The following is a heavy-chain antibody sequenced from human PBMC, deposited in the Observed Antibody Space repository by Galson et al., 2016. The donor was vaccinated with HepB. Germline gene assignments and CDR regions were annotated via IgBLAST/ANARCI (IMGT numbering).Heavy chain of an antibody. CDR2: MSPGDSDA. D-gene: IGHD2-21*02. V-gene: IGHV5-51*01. CDR3: ARHAIGGHIVVVTAPFDS. J-gene: IGHJ4*02. CDR1: GYTFTNFW. Sequence: QSGAEVKKPGESLKISCRASGYTFTNFWIGWVRQMPGKDLEWVGIMSPGDSDARYSPSFQGQVTMSADKSISTAYLRWSSLKASDTAIYYCARHAIGGHIVVVTAPFDSWGQGTLVTVSS.